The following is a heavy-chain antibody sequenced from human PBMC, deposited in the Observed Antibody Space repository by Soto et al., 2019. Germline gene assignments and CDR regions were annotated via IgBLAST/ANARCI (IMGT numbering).Heavy chain of an antibody. CDR1: GASINGFY. Sequence: SETLSLTCTVSGASINGFYWSWIRKSAGKGLEWIGRIYATGTTDYNPSLKSRVMMSVDTSKKQFSLKLRSVTAADTAVYYCVRDGTKTLRDWFDPWGQGIWVTVSS. J-gene: IGHJ5*02. CDR2: IYATGTT. D-gene: IGHD1-1*01. V-gene: IGHV4-4*07. CDR3: VRDGTKTLRDWFDP.